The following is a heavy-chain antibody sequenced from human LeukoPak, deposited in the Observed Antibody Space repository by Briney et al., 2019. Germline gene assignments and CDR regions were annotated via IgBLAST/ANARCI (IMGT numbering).Heavy chain of an antibody. J-gene: IGHJ5*02. D-gene: IGHD2-15*01. V-gene: IGHV3-7*01. Sequence: GGSLRLSCAASVVIFTNYWMSWVRQAPGKGPEWVANIKQDESKTYYVDSVKGRFTISRDNAKNSLYLQMNSLRAEDTAVYYCARDASLYCSGDSCYWAFDRWGQGTLVTVSS. CDR3: ARDASLYCSGDSCYWAFDR. CDR1: VVIFTNYW. CDR2: IKQDESKT.